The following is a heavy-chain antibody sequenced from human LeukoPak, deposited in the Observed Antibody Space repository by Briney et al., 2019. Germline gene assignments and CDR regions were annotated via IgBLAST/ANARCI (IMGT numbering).Heavy chain of an antibody. D-gene: IGHD3-9*01. CDR3: VKDRSDILTGPGSN. Sequence: GGSLRLSCSVSGFTFSSYAMHWVRQAPGKGLEYVSAISGNGGSTYYADSVKGRFTISRDNSKNTLYLQMSSLRAEDTAVYYCVKDRSDILTGPGSNWGQGTLVTVSS. J-gene: IGHJ4*02. V-gene: IGHV3-64D*06. CDR1: GFTFSSYA. CDR2: ISGNGGST.